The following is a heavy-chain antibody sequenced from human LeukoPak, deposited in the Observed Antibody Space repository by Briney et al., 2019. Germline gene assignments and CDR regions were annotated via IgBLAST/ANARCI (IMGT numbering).Heavy chain of an antibody. D-gene: IGHD2-2*01. CDR1: GYSFTSYW. CDR2: IYPSDSNT. V-gene: IGHV5-51*01. J-gene: IGHJ5*02. Sequence: GESLKISCKASGYSFTSYWIGWVRQMPGKGLEWMAIIYPSDSNTKYSPSFQGQVTISADKSITTAYLQWSSLKASDTAMYYCARDRYCSSTSCFYNWFDPWGQGTLVTVSS. CDR3: ARDRYCSSTSCFYNWFDP.